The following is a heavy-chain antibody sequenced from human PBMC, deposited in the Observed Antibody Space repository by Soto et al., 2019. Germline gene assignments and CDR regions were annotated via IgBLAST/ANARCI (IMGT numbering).Heavy chain of an antibody. Sequence: GGSLILSCAASGFTFSSYSMNWVRQAPGKGLEWVSYISSSSSTIYYADSVKGRFTISRDNAKNSLYLQMNSLRAEDTAVYYCARGAPFHYDFWSLLLDAFDIWGQGTMVTVSS. D-gene: IGHD3-3*01. CDR3: ARGAPFHYDFWSLLLDAFDI. V-gene: IGHV3-48*01. CDR1: GFTFSSYS. J-gene: IGHJ3*02. CDR2: ISSSSSTI.